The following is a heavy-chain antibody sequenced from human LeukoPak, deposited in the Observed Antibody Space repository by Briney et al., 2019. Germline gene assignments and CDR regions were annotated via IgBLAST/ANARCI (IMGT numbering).Heavy chain of an antibody. V-gene: IGHV5-51*01. J-gene: IGHJ5*02. CDR2: IYPGDSDT. Sequence: GESLKISCKGSGYSFTSYWIGWVRQMPGKGLEWMGIIYPGDSDTRYSPSFQGQVTISADKSISTAYLQWSSLKASDTAMYNCARGTSNWKRQYNWFDPWGQGTLVTVSS. CDR1: GYSFTSYW. D-gene: IGHD1-1*01. CDR3: ARGTSNWKRQYNWFDP.